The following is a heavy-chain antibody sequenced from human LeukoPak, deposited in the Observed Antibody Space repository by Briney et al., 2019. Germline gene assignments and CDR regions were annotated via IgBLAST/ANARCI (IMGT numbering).Heavy chain of an antibody. Sequence: GGSLRLSCAASGFTFSSYAMHWVRQAPGKGLEWVAVISYDGSNKYYADSVKGRFTTSRDNSKNTLYLQMNSLRAEDTAVYYCARVRSLRGYSYGVDYWGQGTLVTVSS. CDR3: ARVRSLRGYSYGVDY. CDR2: ISYDGSNK. CDR1: GFTFSSYA. J-gene: IGHJ4*02. V-gene: IGHV3-30*01. D-gene: IGHD5-18*01.